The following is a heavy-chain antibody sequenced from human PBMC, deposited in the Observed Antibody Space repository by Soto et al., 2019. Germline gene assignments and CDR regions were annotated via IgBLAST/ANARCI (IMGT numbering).Heavy chain of an antibody. CDR3: ARVGGINWFDP. CDR2: IYYSGST. Sequence: TLETLSLTWTVSGGSVSSCGYYLSWIRQHPGKGLEWIGYIYYSGSTYYNPSLKSRVTISVDTSKNQFSLKLSSVTAADTAVYYCARVGGINWFDPWGQGTLVTVSS. V-gene: IGHV4-31*02. D-gene: IGHD3-16*01. J-gene: IGHJ5*02. CDR1: GGSVSSCGYY.